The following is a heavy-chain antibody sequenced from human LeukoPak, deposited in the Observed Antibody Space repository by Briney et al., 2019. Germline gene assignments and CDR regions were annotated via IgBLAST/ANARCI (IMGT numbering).Heavy chain of an antibody. V-gene: IGHV1-69*13. D-gene: IGHD2-15*01. CDR2: IIPIFGTA. Sequence: SVNVSCKASGGTFSSYAISWVRQAPGQGLEWMGGIIPIFGTANYAQKFQGRVTITADGSTSTAYMELSSLRSEDTAVYYCASGYCSGGSCPLGYCGQGTLVTVSS. J-gene: IGHJ4*02. CDR1: GGTFSSYA. CDR3: ASGYCSGGSCPLGY.